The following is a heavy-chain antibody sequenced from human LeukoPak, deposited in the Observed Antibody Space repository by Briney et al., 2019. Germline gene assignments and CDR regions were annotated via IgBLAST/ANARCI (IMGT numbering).Heavy chain of an antibody. Sequence: SETLSLTCAVSGGSISSYYWGWIRQPPGKGLEWIGSIYYSGSTYYNPSLKSRVTISVDTSKNQFSLKLSSVTAADTAVYYCARDSRVGAHAFDIWGQGTMVTVSS. CDR1: GGSISSYY. CDR3: ARDSRVGAHAFDI. J-gene: IGHJ3*02. CDR2: IYYSGST. D-gene: IGHD3-16*01. V-gene: IGHV4-39*07.